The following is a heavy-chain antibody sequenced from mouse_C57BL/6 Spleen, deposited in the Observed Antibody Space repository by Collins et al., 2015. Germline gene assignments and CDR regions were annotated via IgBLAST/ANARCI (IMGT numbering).Heavy chain of an antibody. D-gene: IGHD1-1*01. J-gene: IGHJ1*03. CDR2: INTYSGVP. CDR3: ARSRYYYGSSYDWYFDV. V-gene: IGHV9-3*01. Sequence: KWMGWINTYSGVPTYADDFKGRFAFSLQTSASTAYLQINNLKNEDTATYFCARSRYYYGSSYDWYFDVWGTGTTVTVSS.